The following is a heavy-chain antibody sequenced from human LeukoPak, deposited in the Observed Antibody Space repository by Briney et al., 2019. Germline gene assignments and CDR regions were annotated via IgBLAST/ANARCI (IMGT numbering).Heavy chain of an antibody. Sequence: SETLSLTCTVSSGSISSYYWSWIRQPPGKGLEWIGYIYYSGSTNYNPSLKSRVTISVDTSKNQFSLKLSSVTAADTAVYYCARLASSGYYYAFDIWGQGTMVTVSS. CDR1: SGSISSYY. J-gene: IGHJ3*02. V-gene: IGHV4-59*08. CDR3: ARLASSGYYYAFDI. CDR2: IYYSGST. D-gene: IGHD3-22*01.